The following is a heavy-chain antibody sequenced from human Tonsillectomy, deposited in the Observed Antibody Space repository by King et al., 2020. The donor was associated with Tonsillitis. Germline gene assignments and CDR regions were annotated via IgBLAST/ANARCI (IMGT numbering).Heavy chain of an antibody. Sequence: VQLVESGGGLVKPGWSLRLSCAASGFTFSDYTINWVRQAPGKGLEWVSSISSRGRYIYYADSVKGRFTISRDNAKTSLFLQMNSLTAEDTAVYYCARDRLSGDHWGQGILVTVSS. CDR2: ISSRGRYI. V-gene: IGHV3-21*01. CDR1: GFTFSDYT. D-gene: IGHD2-21*02. CDR3: ARDRLSGDH. J-gene: IGHJ4*02.